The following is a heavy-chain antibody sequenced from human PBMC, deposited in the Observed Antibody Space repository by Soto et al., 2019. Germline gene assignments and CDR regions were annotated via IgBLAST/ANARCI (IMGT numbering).Heavy chain of an antibody. CDR3: AKALGELSPESFDY. CDR1: GFTFSYYA. Sequence: QVQLVESGGGVVQPGKSLRLSCAASGFTFSYYAVHWVRQAPGRGLEWVAVISYDGSDKYYADSVKGRYTISRDNSKNTLNLQMNSLRADDTAVYYCAKALGELSPESFDYWGQGTLITVSP. V-gene: IGHV3-30*18. D-gene: IGHD3-16*02. J-gene: IGHJ4*02. CDR2: ISYDGSDK.